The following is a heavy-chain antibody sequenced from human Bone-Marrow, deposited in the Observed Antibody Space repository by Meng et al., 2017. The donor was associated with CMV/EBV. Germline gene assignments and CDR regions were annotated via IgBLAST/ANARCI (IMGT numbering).Heavy chain of an antibody. CDR2: INNDGSDT. CDR3: ARDGHSSVDY. J-gene: IGHJ4*02. D-gene: IGHD3-22*01. Sequence: GESLKISCAASGFTFSTYWMHWVRQAPGKGLVWVSRINNDGSDTTYADSVKGRFTISRDNAKNTLYLQMNSLRAEDTAVYYCARDGHSSVDYWGQGTLVTVSS. CDR1: GFTFSTYW. V-gene: IGHV3-74*01.